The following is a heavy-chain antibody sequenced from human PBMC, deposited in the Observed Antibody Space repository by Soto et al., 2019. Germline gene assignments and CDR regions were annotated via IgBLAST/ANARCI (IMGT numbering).Heavy chain of an antibody. J-gene: IGHJ4*02. D-gene: IGHD2-21*01. CDR2: ISTSGTTM. CDR1: GFTFSDYY. CDR3: ATVIRGASEY. V-gene: IGHV3-11*01. Sequence: PGGSLRLSCAVSGFTFSDYYMTWIRQAPGKGLEWITYISTSGTTMYYADSVKGRCTISRDNAKNSVSLQMINLRAEDTAMYYCATVIRGASEYWGQGTLVTVSS.